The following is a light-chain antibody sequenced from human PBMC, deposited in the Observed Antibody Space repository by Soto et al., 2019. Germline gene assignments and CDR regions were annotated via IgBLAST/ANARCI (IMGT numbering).Light chain of an antibody. J-gene: IGLJ1*01. CDR2: DVS. V-gene: IGLV2-14*03. CDR3: ISYTTISTYV. CDR1: SSDVDGYNY. Sequence: QSVLTQPASASGSPGQSIAISCTGTSSDVDGYNYVSWYQHHPGKAPKLMIYDVSSRPSGVSNRFSGSKSGNTASLTISGLQAEDEADYYCISYTTISTYVFGTGTKVTVL.